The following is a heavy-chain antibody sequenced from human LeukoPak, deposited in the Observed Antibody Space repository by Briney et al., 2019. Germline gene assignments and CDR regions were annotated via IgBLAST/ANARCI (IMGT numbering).Heavy chain of an antibody. J-gene: IGHJ4*02. Sequence: GGSLRLSCVVSGFTFSESWMSWVRQAPGKGLGWVASLNLDGSDKYYVDSVKGRFTISRDNAKNSLYLQMDSLRVEDTAVYYCAKGKGYPDYWGQGTLVTVSS. D-gene: IGHD1-1*01. CDR3: AKGKGYPDY. CDR2: LNLDGSDK. CDR1: GFTFSESW. V-gene: IGHV3-7*03.